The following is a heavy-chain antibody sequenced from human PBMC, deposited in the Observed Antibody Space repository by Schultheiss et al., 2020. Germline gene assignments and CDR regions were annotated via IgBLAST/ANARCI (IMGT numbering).Heavy chain of an antibody. V-gene: IGHV3-30*03. CDR2: ISYDGSNK. CDR1: GFTFSSYG. CDR3: ARDECSGDSCN. Sequence: GESLKISCAASGFTFSSYGMHWVRQAPGKGLEWVAVISYDGSNKYYADSVKGRFTISRDNAKNTLYLQMNSLRAEDTAFYYCARDECSGDSCNWGQGTLVTVSS. D-gene: IGHD2-15*01. J-gene: IGHJ4*02.